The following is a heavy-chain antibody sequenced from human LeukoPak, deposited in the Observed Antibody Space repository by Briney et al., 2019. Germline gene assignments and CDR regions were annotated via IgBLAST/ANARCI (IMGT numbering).Heavy chain of an antibody. J-gene: IGHJ3*02. D-gene: IGHD1-26*01. CDR2: MNPNSGNT. CDR3: AMSIVGATTGHDAFDI. V-gene: IGHV1-8*03. Sequence: ASVKVSCKASGYTFTSYDINWVRQATGQGLEWMGWMNPNSGNTGYAQKFQGRVTITRNTSISTAYMELSSLRSEDTAVYYCAMSIVGATTGHDAFDIWGQGTMVTVSS. CDR1: GYTFTSYD.